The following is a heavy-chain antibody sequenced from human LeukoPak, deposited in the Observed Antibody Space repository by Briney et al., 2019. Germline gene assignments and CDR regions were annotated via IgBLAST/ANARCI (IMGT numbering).Heavy chain of an antibody. D-gene: IGHD3-10*01. V-gene: IGHV3-30*18. CDR3: AKDMVAYGSGSADY. CDR1: GFTFSSYG. J-gene: IGHJ4*02. Sequence: PGGSLRLSCAASGFTFSSYGMHWVRQAPGKGLEWVAVISYDGSNKYYADSVKGRFTISRDNSKNTLYLQMNSLGAEDTAVYYCAKDMVAYGSGSADYWGQGTLVTVSS. CDR2: ISYDGSNK.